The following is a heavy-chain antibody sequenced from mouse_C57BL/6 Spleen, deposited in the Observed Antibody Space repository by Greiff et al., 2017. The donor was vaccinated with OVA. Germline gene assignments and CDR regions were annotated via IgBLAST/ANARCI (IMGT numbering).Heavy chain of an antibody. V-gene: IGHV1-26*01. CDR2: INPNNGGT. D-gene: IGHD2-4*01. Sequence: EVQLQQSGPELVKPGASVKISCKASGYTFTDYYMNWVKQSHGKSLEWIGDINPNNGGTSYNQKFKGKATLTVDKSSSTAYMELRSLTSEDSAVYYCARLGDYDSYAMDYWGQGTSVTVSS. CDR1: GYTFTDYY. J-gene: IGHJ4*01. CDR3: ARLGDYDSYAMDY.